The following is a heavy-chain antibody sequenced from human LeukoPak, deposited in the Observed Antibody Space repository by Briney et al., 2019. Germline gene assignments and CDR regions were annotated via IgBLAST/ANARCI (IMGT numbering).Heavy chain of an antibody. CDR3: ARRSDYYYDSSGVGTYYFDY. J-gene: IGHJ4*02. D-gene: IGHD3-22*01. CDR1: GYTFTGYY. CDR2: INPNSGGT. V-gene: IGHV1-2*02. Sequence: ASVKVPCKASGYTFTGYYMHWVRQAPGQGLEWMGWINPNSGGTNYAQKFQGRVTMTRDTSISTAYMELSRLRSDDTAVYYCARRSDYYYDSSGVGTYYFDYWGQGTLVTVSS.